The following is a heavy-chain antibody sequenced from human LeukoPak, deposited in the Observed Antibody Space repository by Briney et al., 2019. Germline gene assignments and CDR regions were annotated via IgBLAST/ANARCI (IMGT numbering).Heavy chain of an antibody. CDR3: AKEGHEGGYAYFDY. J-gene: IGHJ4*02. Sequence: GGTLRLSCAASGFTFSNHGMNWVRQAPGKGLEWVSGISPSGDITYYADSVKGRFTISRDNSKNTLYLQMNSLRAEDTAVYYCAKEGHEGGYAYFDYWGQGTLVTVSS. CDR2: ISPSGDIT. V-gene: IGHV3-23*01. CDR1: GFTFSNHG. D-gene: IGHD5-12*01.